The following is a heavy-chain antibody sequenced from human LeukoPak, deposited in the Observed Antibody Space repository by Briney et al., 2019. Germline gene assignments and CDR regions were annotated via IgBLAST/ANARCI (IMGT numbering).Heavy chain of an antibody. CDR3: ARGLGRPGNWFDP. Sequence: ASVKVSCKASGYTFTGYYMHWVRQAPGQGLEWMGWINPNSGGTNYAQKFQGGVTMTRDTSISTAYMELSRLRSDDTAVYYCARGLGRPGNWFDPWGQGTLVTVSS. CDR1: GYTFTGYY. J-gene: IGHJ5*02. V-gene: IGHV1-2*02. D-gene: IGHD1-1*01. CDR2: INPNSGGT.